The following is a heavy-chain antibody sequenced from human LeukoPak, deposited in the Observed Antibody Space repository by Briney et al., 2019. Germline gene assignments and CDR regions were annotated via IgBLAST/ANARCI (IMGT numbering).Heavy chain of an antibody. D-gene: IGHD3-10*01. J-gene: IGHJ6*02. V-gene: IGHV3-30-3*01. CDR2: ISYDGSNK. CDR3: AKGSWFRGFGYYYGMDV. Sequence: GGSLRLSCAASGFTFSSYAMHWVRQAPGKGLEWVAVISYDGSNKYYADSVKGRFTISRDNSKNTLYLQMNSLRAEDTAVYYCAKGSWFRGFGYYYGMDVWGQGTTVTVSS. CDR1: GFTFSSYA.